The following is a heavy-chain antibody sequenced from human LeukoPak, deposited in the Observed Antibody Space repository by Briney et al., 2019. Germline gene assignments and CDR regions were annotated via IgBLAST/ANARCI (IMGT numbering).Heavy chain of an antibody. V-gene: IGHV3-23*01. CDR1: GFTFSSYA. CDR3: ARATLDN. J-gene: IGHJ4*02. CDR2: ISGSAYST. Sequence: GGSLRLSCAASGFTFSSYAMSWVRQAPGKGLEWVSAISGSAYSTYYADSVKGRFTISRDNSKNTVYLQMNSLRADDTAVYYCARATLDNWGQGTLVTVSS.